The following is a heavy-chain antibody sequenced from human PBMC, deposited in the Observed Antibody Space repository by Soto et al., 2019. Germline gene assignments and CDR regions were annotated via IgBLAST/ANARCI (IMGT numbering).Heavy chain of an antibody. V-gene: IGHV4-34*01. J-gene: IGHJ4*01. D-gene: IGHD2-15*01. CDR1: GESFGGFY. CDR2: ISQTETT. Sequence: PSETLSLTCVVYGESFGGFYWSWVRQSPGEGLEWIGEISQTETTAYSPSLKSRVSISADTSKKQFSLTLTSVTAADTAVYYCVHSPNVAVDHWGHGTLVTVSS. CDR3: VHSPNVAVDH.